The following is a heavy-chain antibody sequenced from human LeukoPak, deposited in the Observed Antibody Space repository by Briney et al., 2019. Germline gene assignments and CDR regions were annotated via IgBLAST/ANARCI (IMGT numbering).Heavy chain of an antibody. V-gene: IGHV3-23*01. CDR3: AKGYSSSLYYYYYMDV. Sequence: PGGSLRLSCAASGFTFSSYAMSWVRQAPGKGLEWVSAISGSGGSTYYADSVKGRLTISRDNSKNTLYLQMNSLRAEDTAVYYCAKGYSSSLYYYYYMDVWGKGTTVTVSS. CDR2: ISGSGGST. CDR1: GFTFSSYA. J-gene: IGHJ6*03. D-gene: IGHD6-6*01.